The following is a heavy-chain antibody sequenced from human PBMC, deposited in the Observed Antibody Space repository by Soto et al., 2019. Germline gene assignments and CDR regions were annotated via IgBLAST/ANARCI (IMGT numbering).Heavy chain of an antibody. J-gene: IGHJ2*01. V-gene: IGHV3-33*01. Sequence: QVQLVESGGGVVQPGRSLRLSCAASGFTFSSYGMHWVRQAPGKGLEWVAVIWYDGSNKYYADSVKGRFTISRDNSKNTLYLQMNSLRAEDTAVYYCAREKPLTRPDYYDSSGYYGYFDLWGRGTLVTVSS. D-gene: IGHD3-22*01. CDR3: AREKPLTRPDYYDSSGYYGYFDL. CDR2: IWYDGSNK. CDR1: GFTFSSYG.